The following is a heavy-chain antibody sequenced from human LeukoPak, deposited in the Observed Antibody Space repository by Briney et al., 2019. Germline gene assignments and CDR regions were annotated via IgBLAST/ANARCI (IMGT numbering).Heavy chain of an antibody. CDR3: ASSSGTHGYYYYVDV. D-gene: IGHD1-1*01. CDR1: GGSISSGGYS. CDR2: IYHSGST. V-gene: IGHV4-30-2*01. J-gene: IGHJ6*03. Sequence: SETLSLTCAVSGGSISSGGYSWSWIRQPPGKGLEWIGYIYHSGSTYYNPSLKSRVTISVDRSKNQFSLQLNSVTPEDTAVYYCASSSGTHGYYYYVDVWGKGTTVTVSS.